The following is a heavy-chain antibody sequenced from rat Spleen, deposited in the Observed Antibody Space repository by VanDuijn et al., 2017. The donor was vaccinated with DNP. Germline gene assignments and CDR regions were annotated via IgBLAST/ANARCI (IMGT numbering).Heavy chain of an antibody. Sequence: QVQLKESGPGLVQPSQTLSLTCTVSGFSLTSYHVHWVRQPPGKGLEWMGRIQRGGSTDYNSVLKSRLSISRDTSKSQVFLKMNSVQTEDTAMYFCARQTPYYAMDAWGQGTSVTVSS. CDR1: GFSLTSYH. CDR3: ARQTPYYAMDA. CDR2: IQRGGST. V-gene: IGHV2-27*01. J-gene: IGHJ4*01.